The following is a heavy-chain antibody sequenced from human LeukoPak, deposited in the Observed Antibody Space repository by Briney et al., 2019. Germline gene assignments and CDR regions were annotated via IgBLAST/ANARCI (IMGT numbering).Heavy chain of an antibody. Sequence: PGGCLRLSCAASGFTFSSYSMSWARQAPGRGLEWGSCISSSSSTIYYADSVKGRFTISRDNAKNSLYLQMNSLRDEDTAVYYCAKDGDYGDYDAFDIWGQGTMVTVSS. CDR2: ISSSSSTI. CDR1: GFTFSSYS. J-gene: IGHJ3*02. CDR3: AKDGDYGDYDAFDI. V-gene: IGHV3-48*02. D-gene: IGHD4-17*01.